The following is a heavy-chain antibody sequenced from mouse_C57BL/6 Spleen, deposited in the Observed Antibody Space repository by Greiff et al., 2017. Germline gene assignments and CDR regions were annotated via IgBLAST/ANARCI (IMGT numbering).Heavy chain of an antibody. V-gene: IGHV1-69*01. D-gene: IGHD1-1*01. J-gene: IGHJ4*01. CDR2: IDPSDSYT. Sequence: QVQLQQPGAELVMPGASVKLSCKASGYTFTSYWMHWVKQRPGQGLEWIGEIDPSDSYTNYNQKFKGKSTLTVDKSSSTAYMQLSSLTSEDSAVYYCASSDGSSPLYYAMDYWGQGTSVTVSS. CDR1: GYTFTSYW. CDR3: ASSDGSSPLYYAMDY.